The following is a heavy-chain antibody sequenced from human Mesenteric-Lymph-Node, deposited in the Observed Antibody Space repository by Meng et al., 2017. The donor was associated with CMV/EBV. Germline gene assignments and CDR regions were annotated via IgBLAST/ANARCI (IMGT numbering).Heavy chain of an antibody. CDR2: ISGSGGST. V-gene: IGHV3-23*01. J-gene: IGHJ4*02. D-gene: IGHD3-16*01. CDR3: AKDLLGQPDY. CDR1: GFTVSSYA. Sequence: LSCAASGFTVSSYAISWVRQAPGKGLEWVSAISGSGGSTYYADSVKGRFTISRDNSKNTLYLQMNSLRAEDTAVYYCAKDLLGQPDYWGQGTLVTVSS.